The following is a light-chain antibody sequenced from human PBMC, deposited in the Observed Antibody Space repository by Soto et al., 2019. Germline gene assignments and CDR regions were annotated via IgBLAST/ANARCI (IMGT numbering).Light chain of an antibody. CDR2: EVS. CDR3: SSYISSITYV. Sequence: QSALTQPASVSGSPGQSITISYTGTSSDVGGYDYVSWYQQHPGKAPKLMIYEVSNRPSGVSNRFSGSKSGNTASLTISGLQTEDEADYYCSSYISSITYVFGTGTKVTV. J-gene: IGLJ1*01. CDR1: SSDVGGYDY. V-gene: IGLV2-14*01.